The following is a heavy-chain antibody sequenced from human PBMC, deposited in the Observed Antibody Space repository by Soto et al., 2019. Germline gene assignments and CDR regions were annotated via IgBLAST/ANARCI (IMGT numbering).Heavy chain of an antibody. CDR1: GLTFSKYA. D-gene: IGHD3-10*01. CDR2: VSDSGDST. CDR3: AIPRVTRPIWCFDY. V-gene: IGHV3-23*01. J-gene: IGHJ4*02. Sequence: GGTLRLSCAASGLTFSKYAKSWVRQPPGKGLQWVSTVSDSGDSTYYADSVKGRFTIFRDNSKNTLYLQMRSLRAEDTAVYYCAIPRVTRPIWCFDYWGQGTLVTVPQ.